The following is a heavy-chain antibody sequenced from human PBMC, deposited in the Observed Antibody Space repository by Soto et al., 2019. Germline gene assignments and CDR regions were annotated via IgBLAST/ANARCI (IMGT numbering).Heavy chain of an antibody. D-gene: IGHD3-3*01. CDR1: GGTFSSYA. Sequence: QVQLVQSGAEVKKPGSSVKVSCKASGGTFSSYAISWVRQAPGQGLEWMGGILPIFGTANYAQKFQGRVTITADESTSTAYMALSSLRSDDTAVYYCAISYDFWSGYQPQFRLVWGQGTTVTVSS. V-gene: IGHV1-69*01. CDR3: AISYDFWSGYQPQFRLV. J-gene: IGHJ6*02. CDR2: ILPIFGTA.